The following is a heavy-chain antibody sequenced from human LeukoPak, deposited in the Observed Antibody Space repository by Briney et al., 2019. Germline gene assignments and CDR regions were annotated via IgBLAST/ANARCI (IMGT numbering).Heavy chain of an antibody. CDR1: GFTFSSYA. CDR2: ISSGGGST. CDR3: AKGGYYYDRVPFDY. Sequence: GGSLRLSCAGSGFTFSSYAMSWVRQAPGKGLEWVSGISSGGGSTYYADSVKGRFTISRDNSKNTLDLEMNSLRAEDTAVYYCAKGGYYYDRVPFDYWGQGTLVTVSS. V-gene: IGHV3-23*01. D-gene: IGHD3-22*01. J-gene: IGHJ4*02.